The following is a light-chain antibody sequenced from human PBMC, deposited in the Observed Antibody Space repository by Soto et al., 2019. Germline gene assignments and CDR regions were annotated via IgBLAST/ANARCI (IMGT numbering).Light chain of an antibody. J-gene: IGKJ4*01. V-gene: IGKV3-15*01. CDR2: GAS. CDR1: QSVSSN. CDR3: QQYNNWPRVT. Sequence: EIVMTQSPATLSVSPGERATLSCRASQSVSSNLAWYQQKAGQAPRLLIYGASTRATGIPARFSGSGSGTELTLTISSLQSEDFAVYYCQQYNNWPRVTFGVRTKVEIK.